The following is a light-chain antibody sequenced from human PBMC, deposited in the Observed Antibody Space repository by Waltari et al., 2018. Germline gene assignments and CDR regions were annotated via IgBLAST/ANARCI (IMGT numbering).Light chain of an antibody. Sequence: IEMTQSHSTLSASVGDRVTMACRASQRLGSRLAWYQQKPGGAPKLLIYSASDLESGVPSTFSGDGSGTDFTLTISSLQPNDSAIYYCQQYDTYPGTFGQGTKV. CDR1: QRLGSR. V-gene: IGKV1-5*03. CDR3: QQYDTYPGT. CDR2: SAS. J-gene: IGKJ1*01.